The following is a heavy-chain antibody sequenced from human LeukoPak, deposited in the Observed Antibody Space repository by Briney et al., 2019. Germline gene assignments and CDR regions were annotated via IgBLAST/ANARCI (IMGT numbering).Heavy chain of an antibody. D-gene: IGHD1-26*01. J-gene: IGHJ4*02. CDR2: INPNSGGT. CDR3: ARASSGSSYVLDY. Sequence: GASVKVSCKASGYTFTGYYMHWVRQAPGQGLEWMGWINPNSGGTNYAQKFQGRVTMTRDTSISTAYMELSRLRSDDTAVYYCARASSGSSYVLDYWGQGTLVTVSS. CDR1: GYTFTGYY. V-gene: IGHV1-2*02.